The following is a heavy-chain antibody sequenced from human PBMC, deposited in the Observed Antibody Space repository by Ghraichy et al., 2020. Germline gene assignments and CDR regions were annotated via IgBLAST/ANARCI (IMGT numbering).Heavy chain of an antibody. Sequence: SETLSLTCDVSGGSVGSGPFSWSWIRQPPGKGLEWIGYVYHSGTTYYNPFLESRVTISIDRSKNQFSLEVTSVTAADTDVYYCARTETASTHRSDYWGQGTLVTVSS. D-gene: IGHD2-2*01. J-gene: IGHJ4*02. CDR1: GGSVGSGPFS. CDR3: ARTETASTHRSDY. V-gene: IGHV4-30-2*01. CDR2: VYHSGTT.